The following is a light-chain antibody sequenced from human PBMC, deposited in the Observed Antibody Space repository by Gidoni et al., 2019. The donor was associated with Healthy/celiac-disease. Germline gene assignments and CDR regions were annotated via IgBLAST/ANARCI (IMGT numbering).Light chain of an antibody. V-gene: IGLV1-44*01. CDR3: AAWDDSLNGPLV. J-gene: IGLJ2*01. CDR2: TNN. Sequence: QSVLTQPPSASGTPGQRVTISCSGSSSKIGSNTVNWYQQLPGTAPKLLIYTNNQPPSGVPYRFSGSKSGTSASLAISGLQSEDEADYHCAAWDDSLNGPLVFGGGTKLTVL. CDR1: SSKIGSNT.